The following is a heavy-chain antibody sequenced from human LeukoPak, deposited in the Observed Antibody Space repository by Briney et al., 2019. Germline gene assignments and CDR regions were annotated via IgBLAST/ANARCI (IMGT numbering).Heavy chain of an antibody. J-gene: IGHJ4*02. Sequence: GGSLRLSCAASGFTFSSYGMSWVRQAPGKGLEWVSAISGSGGSTYYADSVKGRFTISRDNSKNTLYLQMNSLRAEDTAVYYCAKIWVGYGTLDYWGQGTLVTVSS. CDR1: GFTFSSYG. V-gene: IGHV3-23*01. CDR3: AKIWVGYGTLDY. D-gene: IGHD5-18*01. CDR2: ISGSGGST.